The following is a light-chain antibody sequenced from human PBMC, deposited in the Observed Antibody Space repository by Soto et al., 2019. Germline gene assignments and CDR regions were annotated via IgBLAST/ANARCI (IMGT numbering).Light chain of an antibody. CDR1: QGIGST. Sequence: EIVMTQSPATLSVSPGEGATLSCRASQGIGSTLAWYQQKPGQTPRLLIYDTSIRATGVPARFRGSASGTELTLTRTRLQTEDFEVYYCQHYANWPLSFGGETRVESK. CDR3: QHYANWPLS. J-gene: IGKJ4*01. V-gene: IGKV3-15*01. CDR2: DTS.